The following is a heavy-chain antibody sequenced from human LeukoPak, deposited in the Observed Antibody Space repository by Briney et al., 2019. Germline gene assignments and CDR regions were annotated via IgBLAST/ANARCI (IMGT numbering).Heavy chain of an antibody. CDR1: GFTLSSYA. CDR3: AKDTTMGYYSYYYPMDV. D-gene: IGHD3-10*01. V-gene: IGHV3-23*01. J-gene: IGHJ6*04. Sequence: GGSLRLSCAASGFTLSSYAMSWVRQAPGKGLEWVSAISGSGASTYYAGSVRGRFTISRDNSKNTLYLQMNSLSDEDTAVYYCAKDTTMGYYSYYYPMDVWGKGTTVTVSS. CDR2: ISGSGAST.